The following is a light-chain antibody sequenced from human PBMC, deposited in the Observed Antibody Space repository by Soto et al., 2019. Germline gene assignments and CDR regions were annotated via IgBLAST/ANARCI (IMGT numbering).Light chain of an antibody. V-gene: IGLV2-23*02. CDR3: CSYARSSTVV. J-gene: IGLJ2*01. CDR1: SSDVGGFNL. CDR2: EAT. Sequence: QSALTQPASVSGSPGQSITISCTGTSSDVGGFNLVSWYQQHPGKDPKLIIYEATKRPSGVSNRFSGSKSGNTASMTISGPQAEDEADYFCCSYARSSTVVFGGGTKVTVL.